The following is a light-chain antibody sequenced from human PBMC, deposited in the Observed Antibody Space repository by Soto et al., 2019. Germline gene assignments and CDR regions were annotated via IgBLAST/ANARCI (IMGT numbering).Light chain of an antibody. V-gene: IGKV3-11*01. CDR3: QQRTNWSSVI. J-gene: IGKJ4*01. CDR2: DAS. Sequence: ETVLTQSPANLSLSPVDRASLSYRASQSVSSYLAWYPQRPGQAPRLLISDASNGATGIPARFSGSGSGTDFTLTISSLETEDFAVYYCQQRTNWSSVICGGGTEV. CDR1: QSVSSY.